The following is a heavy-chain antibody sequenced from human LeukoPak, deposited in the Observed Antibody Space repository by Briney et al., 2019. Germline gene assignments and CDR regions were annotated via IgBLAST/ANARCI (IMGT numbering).Heavy chain of an antibody. V-gene: IGHV3-11*04. CDR1: GFSFSDYY. CDR2: ISNSGSTM. D-gene: IGHD2-2*02. Sequence: PGGSLRLSCAASGFSFSDYYISWIRQAPGKGLEWVSYISNSGSTMYYADSVKGRFTISRDNAKNTLYLQMNSLRAEDTAVYYCARVRYCSSTGCYSYFDYWGQGTLVTVSS. CDR3: ARVRYCSSTGCYSYFDY. J-gene: IGHJ4*03.